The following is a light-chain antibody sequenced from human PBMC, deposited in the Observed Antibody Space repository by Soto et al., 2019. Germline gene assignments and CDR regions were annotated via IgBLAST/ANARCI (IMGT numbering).Light chain of an antibody. V-gene: IGKV3-20*01. CDR2: AAS. J-gene: IGKJ4*01. CDR1: QSLTNNY. CDR3: QQYGSSVPVT. Sequence: EIVLTQSPGTLSLSPGERATLSCRASQSLTNNYLAWYQQKPGQAPRLLIYAASSRATGIPDRFSGSGSETDFTLTISRLEPEDFAVYYCQQYGSSVPVTFGGGTNVEIK.